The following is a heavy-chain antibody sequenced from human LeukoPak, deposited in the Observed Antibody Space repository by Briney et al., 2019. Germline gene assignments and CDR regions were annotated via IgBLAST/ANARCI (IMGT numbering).Heavy chain of an antibody. V-gene: IGHV1-69*13. Sequence: SVKVSCKASGGTFSSYAISWVRQAPGQGLEWMGGIIPIFGTANYAQKFQGRVTITADESTSTAYMELSSPRSEDTAVYYCARGWGYGGNSGYYWGQGTLVTVSS. CDR2: IIPIFGTA. CDR3: ARGWGYGGNSGYY. D-gene: IGHD4-23*01. J-gene: IGHJ4*02. CDR1: GGTFSSYA.